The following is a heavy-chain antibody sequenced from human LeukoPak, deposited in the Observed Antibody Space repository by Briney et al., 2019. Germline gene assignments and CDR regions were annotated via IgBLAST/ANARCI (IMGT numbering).Heavy chain of an antibody. D-gene: IGHD3-10*01. J-gene: IGHJ4*02. V-gene: IGHV3-7*01. CDR2: INQDGSEK. CDR1: GFTFSSYS. Sequence: GGSLRLSCAASGFTFSSYSMNWVRQAPGKGLEWVANINQDGSEKYYVDSVKGRFTISRDNAKKSLYLQMDSLRAQDTAVYYCARAYYGSGSYLDYWGQGTLVTVSS. CDR3: ARAYYGSGSYLDY.